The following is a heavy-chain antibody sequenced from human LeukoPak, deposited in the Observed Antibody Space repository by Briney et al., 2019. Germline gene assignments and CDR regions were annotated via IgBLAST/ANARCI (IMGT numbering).Heavy chain of an antibody. CDR1: GYTSTGYY. J-gene: IGHJ6*02. V-gene: IGHV1-2*02. Sequence: ASVKVSCKASGYTSTGYYMHWVRQAPGQGLEWMGWINPNSGGTNYAQKFQGRVTMTRDTSISTAYMELSRLRSDDTAVYYCARDLTMIVVNYYYYGMDVWGQGTTVTVSS. CDR3: ARDLTMIVVNYYYYGMDV. CDR2: INPNSGGT. D-gene: IGHD3-22*01.